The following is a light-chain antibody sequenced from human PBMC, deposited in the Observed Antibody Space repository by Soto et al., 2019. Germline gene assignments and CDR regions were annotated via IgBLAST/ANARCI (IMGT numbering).Light chain of an antibody. CDR1: SSDVGAYNY. CDR2: GVT. CDR3: FSHRGGDSHV. Sequence: QSVLAQPASVSVSAGQSITVSCTGASSDVGAYNYVSWYQQYPGKAPKLMIYGVTNRPSGVSNRFSGSKTGNTASLTISGLQAEDEADYYCFSHRGGDSHVFGTGTKVTVL. J-gene: IGLJ1*01. V-gene: IGLV2-14*01.